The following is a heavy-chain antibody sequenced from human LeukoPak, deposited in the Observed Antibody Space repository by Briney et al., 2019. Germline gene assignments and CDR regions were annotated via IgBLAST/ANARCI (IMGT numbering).Heavy chain of an antibody. CDR2: ISYHGSNK. CDR3: ARGRAPLY. CDR1: GFTSSIYA. V-gene: IGHV3-30*01. J-gene: IGHJ4*02. Sequence: PGGSLRLSCAASGFTSSIYAIHCVRQAPREGVEWGAVISYHGSNKYYSDSVKGRFTISRDNSKNTLYLKMNSLRAEDTAVYYCARGRAPLYGGQGTLVTVPS.